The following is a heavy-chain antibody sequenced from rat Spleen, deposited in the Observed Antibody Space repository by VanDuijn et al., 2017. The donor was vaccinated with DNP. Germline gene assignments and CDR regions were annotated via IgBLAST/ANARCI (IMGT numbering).Heavy chain of an antibody. CDR2: ISYHGSRI. V-gene: IGHV5-20*01. D-gene: IGHD1-11*01. CDR1: GFTFSNYD. J-gene: IGHJ2*01. CDR3: TTRRGH. Sequence: EVQLVESGGGLVQPGRSMKLSCAASGFTFSNYDMAWVRQAPTKGLEWVASISYHGSRIYYRDSVKGRFIISRENAKSTLYLQMDSLRSEDTATYYCTTRRGHWGQGVMATVSS.